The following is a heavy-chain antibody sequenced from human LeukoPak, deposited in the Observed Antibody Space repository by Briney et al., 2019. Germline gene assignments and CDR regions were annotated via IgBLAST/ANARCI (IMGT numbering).Heavy chain of an antibody. Sequence: GASVKVSCKASGYTFTSYGISWVRQAPGQGLEWMGWISAYNGNTNYAQKLQGRVTMTTDTSTSTAYMELRSLRSDDTALYYCARGGCSGGSCYYYFDYWGQGTLVTVSS. J-gene: IGHJ4*02. D-gene: IGHD2-15*01. CDR1: GYTFTSYG. CDR2: ISAYNGNT. V-gene: IGHV1-18*01. CDR3: ARGGCSGGSCYYYFDY.